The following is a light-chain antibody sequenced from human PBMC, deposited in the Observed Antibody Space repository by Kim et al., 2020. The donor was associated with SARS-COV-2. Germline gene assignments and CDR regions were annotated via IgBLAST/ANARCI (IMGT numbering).Light chain of an antibody. CDR2: KAS. J-gene: IGKJ4*01. Sequence: DIQMTQSPSTLSASVGDRVTITCRASQSISSWLAWYQQKPGKAPKLLIYKASSLESGVPSRFSGSGSGTEFTLTISSLQPDDFATYFCQHYNSYSTTFGGGTKVDIK. CDR1: QSISSW. V-gene: IGKV1-5*03. CDR3: QHYNSYSTT.